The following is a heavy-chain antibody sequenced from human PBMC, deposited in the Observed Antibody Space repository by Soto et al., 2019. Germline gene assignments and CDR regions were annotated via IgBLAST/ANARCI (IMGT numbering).Heavy chain of an antibody. V-gene: IGHV1-69*01. J-gene: IGHJ4*02. CDR2: SITVFGTA. Sequence: QVQLVQSGAEVQKPGSSVKLSCKTSGGTFRNYAINWVRQAPGQGLEWMGGSITVFGTANYAQTFQGRFTITADDSTSTAYMELSSLRSEDTAVYYCAIPLPKQQLVRGAFDHWGQGTLVTVAS. D-gene: IGHD6-13*01. CDR1: GGTFRNYA. CDR3: AIPLPKQQLVRGAFDH.